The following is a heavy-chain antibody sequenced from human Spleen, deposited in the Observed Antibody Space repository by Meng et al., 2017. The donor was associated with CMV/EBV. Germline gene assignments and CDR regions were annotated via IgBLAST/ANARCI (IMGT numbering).Heavy chain of an antibody. CDR2: INPSGGST. CDR1: GGTSNSYT. CDR3: ARDSEGIWNVVVPAMGDY. J-gene: IGHJ4*02. V-gene: IGHV1-46*02. Sequence: ASVKVSCKASGGTSNSYTIDWVRQAPGQGLEWMGIINPSGGSTSYAQKFQGRVTMTRDTSTSTVYMELSSLRSEDTAVYYCARDSEGIWNVVVPAMGDYWGQGTLVTVSS. D-gene: IGHD2-2*01.